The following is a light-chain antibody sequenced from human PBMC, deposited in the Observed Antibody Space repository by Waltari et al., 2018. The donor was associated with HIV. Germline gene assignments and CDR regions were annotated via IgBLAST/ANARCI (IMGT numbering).Light chain of an antibody. CDR2: GTS. CDR1: QSVSGNH. J-gene: IGKJ1*01. V-gene: IGKV3-20*01. Sequence: EIVLTQSPVTLSLSPGERATLSRRASQSVSGNHLAWYQQRPGQPPRLLIYGTSSRATAIPDRFSGSGSGTDFTLTISRLEPEDFAVYYCQQYGNSFRTFGQGTKVEIK. CDR3: QQYGNSFRT.